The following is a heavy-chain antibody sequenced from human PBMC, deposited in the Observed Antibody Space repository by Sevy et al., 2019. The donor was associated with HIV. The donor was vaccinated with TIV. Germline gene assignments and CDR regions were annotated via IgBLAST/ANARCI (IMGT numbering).Heavy chain of an antibody. CDR3: ARHSHGSGTYYVPFDS. CDR1: GYSITSGYL. CDR2: VFHSGNT. V-gene: IGHV4-38-2*01. D-gene: IGHD3-10*01. J-gene: IGHJ4*02. Sequence: SETLSLTCAVSGYSITSGYLWGWIRQPPGKGLEWIGSVFHSGNTYYNPSLNSRVIISDDTSKNQFSLKLNSVTAADTAVYYCARHSHGSGTYYVPFDSWGQGTLVTVSS.